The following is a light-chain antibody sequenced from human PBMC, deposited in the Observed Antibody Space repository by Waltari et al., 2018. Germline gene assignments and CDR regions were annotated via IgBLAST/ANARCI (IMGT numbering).Light chain of an antibody. Sequence: EIMLTQSQGTPAFSPGERATLSCRASQSISKYLAWYQQKPGQAPRLLIYDASIRATGIPDRFSGSGYGTDFSLTISRLEPEDYAVYYCQKYGSLPATFGRGTKVEIK. J-gene: IGKJ1*01. CDR2: DAS. V-gene: IGKV3-20*01. CDR1: QSISKY. CDR3: QKYGSLPAT.